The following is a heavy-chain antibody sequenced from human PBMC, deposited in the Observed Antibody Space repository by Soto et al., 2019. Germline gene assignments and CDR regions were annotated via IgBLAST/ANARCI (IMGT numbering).Heavy chain of an antibody. D-gene: IGHD6-13*01. Sequence: PGGSLRLSCAASGFTFSSYAMSWVRQAPGKGLEWVSAISGSGGSTYYADSVKGRFTISRDNSKNTLYLQMNSLRAEDTAVYYCAKDPRYSSYPLSHPTRRERGMDVWGQGTTVTVSS. CDR2: ISGSGGST. J-gene: IGHJ6*02. CDR1: GFTFSSYA. CDR3: AKDPRYSSYPLSHPTRRERGMDV. V-gene: IGHV3-23*01.